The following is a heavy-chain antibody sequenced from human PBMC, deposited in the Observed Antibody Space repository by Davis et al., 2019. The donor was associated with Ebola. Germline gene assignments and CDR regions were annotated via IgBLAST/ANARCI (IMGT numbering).Heavy chain of an antibody. CDR2: ISAYNGNT. Sequence: ASVKVSCKASGYSFKNYAISWVRQAPGQGLEWMGWISAYNGNTNYAQKVQGRVTMTTDTSTGTAYLDLRSLRSDDTAVYFCARTSIVGTTTTASDIWGQGTRVNVSS. V-gene: IGHV1-18*01. CDR3: ARTSIVGTTTTASDI. J-gene: IGHJ3*02. CDR1: GYSFKNYA. D-gene: IGHD1-26*01.